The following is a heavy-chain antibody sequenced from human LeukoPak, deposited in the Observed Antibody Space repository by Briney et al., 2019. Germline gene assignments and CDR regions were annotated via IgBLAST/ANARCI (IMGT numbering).Heavy chain of an antibody. CDR1: GGSFSGYY. CDR3: VRYVVYGSGNYYFDY. Sequence: PSETLSLTCAVYGGSFSGYYWSWIRQPPGKGLEWIASINYSGSTYYNPSLKSRVTISVDTSKNQFSLKLSSVTAADTAVFYCVRYVVYGSGNYYFDYWGQGTLVTVSS. J-gene: IGHJ4*02. D-gene: IGHD3-10*01. CDR2: INYSGST. V-gene: IGHV4-34*01.